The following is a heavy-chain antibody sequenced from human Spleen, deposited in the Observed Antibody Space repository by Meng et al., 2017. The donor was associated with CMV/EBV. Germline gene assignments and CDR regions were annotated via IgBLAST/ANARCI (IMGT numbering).Heavy chain of an antibody. V-gene: IGHV3-23*01. Sequence: FTFSGYRLYWVSQAQGKWLEWVSSIITSGYTSYYADSVRGRFTISRDNSKSTVYLQLSSLRADDTAVYYCAKASGYDSSGYHAFDIWGQGTMVTVSS. CDR2: IITSGYTS. J-gene: IGHJ3*02. CDR3: AKASGYDSSGYHAFDI. D-gene: IGHD3-22*01. CDR1: FTFSGYR.